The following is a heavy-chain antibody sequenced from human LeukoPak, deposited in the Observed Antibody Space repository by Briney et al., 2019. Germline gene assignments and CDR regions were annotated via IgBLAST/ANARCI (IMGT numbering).Heavy chain of an antibody. CDR1: GGSFSGYY. J-gene: IGHJ4*02. D-gene: IGHD6-19*01. CDR2: INHSGST. V-gene: IGHV4-34*01. CDR3: ARDSRTVGYSSGWYY. Sequence: SETLSLTCAVYGGSFSGYYWSWIRQPPGKGLEWIGEINHSGSTNYNPSLKSRVTISVDTSKNQFSLKLSSVTAADTAVYYCARDSRTVGYSSGWYYWGQGTLVTVSS.